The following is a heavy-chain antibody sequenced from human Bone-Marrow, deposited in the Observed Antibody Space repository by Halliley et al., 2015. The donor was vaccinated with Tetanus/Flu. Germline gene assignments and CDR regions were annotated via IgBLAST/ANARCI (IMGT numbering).Heavy chain of an antibody. V-gene: IGHV4-59*08. CDR2: YYYGGNT. CDR1: GDSIGSHF. J-gene: IGHJ4*02. CDR3: ATLGYTSGNSFDH. Sequence: LRLSCTLSGDSIGSHFWCWVRQPPGRGLEWIGCYYYGGNTYYNPSLRSPVAISVDTSKNQFSLTLSSVTATDTAVYYCATLGYTSGNSFDHWGQGTPITVSS. D-gene: IGHD2-15*01.